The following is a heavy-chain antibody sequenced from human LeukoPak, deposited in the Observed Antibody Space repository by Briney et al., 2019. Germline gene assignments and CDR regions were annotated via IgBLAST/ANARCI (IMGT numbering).Heavy chain of an antibody. Sequence: ASVKVSCTASGYTFTSYYMHWVRQAPGQGLEWMGIINPSGGSTSYAQKFQGRVTMTRDTSTSTVYMELSSLRSEDTAVYYCAMGDSSGYSGEDIWGQGTMVTVSS. CDR1: GYTFTSYY. V-gene: IGHV1-46*01. J-gene: IGHJ3*02. CDR3: AMGDSSGYSGEDI. CDR2: INPSGGST. D-gene: IGHD3-22*01.